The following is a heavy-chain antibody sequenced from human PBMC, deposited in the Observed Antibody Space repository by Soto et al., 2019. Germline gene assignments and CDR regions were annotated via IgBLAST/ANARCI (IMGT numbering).Heavy chain of an antibody. J-gene: IGHJ3*02. CDR1: GFTFSSYA. CDR3: ANLQDIVVVVAADFGYDAFDI. Sequence: GGSLRLSCAASGFTFSSYAMSWVRQAPGKGLEWVSAISGSGGSTYYADSVKGRFTISRDNSKNTLYLQMNSLRAEDTAVYYCANLQDIVVVVAADFGYDAFDIWGQGTMVTVSS. CDR2: ISGSGGST. D-gene: IGHD2-15*01. V-gene: IGHV3-23*01.